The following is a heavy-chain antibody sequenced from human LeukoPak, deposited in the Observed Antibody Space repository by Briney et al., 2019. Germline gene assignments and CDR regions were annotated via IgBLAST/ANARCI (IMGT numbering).Heavy chain of an antibody. J-gene: IGHJ4*02. CDR2: ISHSGST. Sequence: PSETLSLTCAVYGGSFSGYYWSWIRQPPGKGLEWIGEISHSGSTNYNPSLKSRVTISVDTSKNQFSLKLSSVTAADTAVYYCARVLYSGYETDYWGQGTLVTVSS. D-gene: IGHD5-12*01. CDR1: GGSFSGYY. CDR3: ARVLYSGYETDY. V-gene: IGHV4-34*01.